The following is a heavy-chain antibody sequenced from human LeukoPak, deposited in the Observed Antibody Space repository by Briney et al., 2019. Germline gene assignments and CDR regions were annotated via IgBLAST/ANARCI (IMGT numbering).Heavy chain of an antibody. CDR1: GFSFREHW. CDR3: TRGDRGYAESLY. Sequence: GGSLRLSCTVSGFSFREHWMSWVRQAPGRGLEWVGNIKEDGNEDYYVDSVEGRFVIFRDNAKNSLYLQMHSLRAEDTAVYYCTRGDRGYAESLYWGRGTLVTVSS. D-gene: IGHD5-12*01. CDR2: IKEDGNED. J-gene: IGHJ4*02. V-gene: IGHV3-7*02.